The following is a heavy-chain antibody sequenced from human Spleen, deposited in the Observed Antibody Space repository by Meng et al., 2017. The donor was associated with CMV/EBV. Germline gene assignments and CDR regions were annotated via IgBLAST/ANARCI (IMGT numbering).Heavy chain of an antibody. CDR1: GGTFSSYA. J-gene: IGHJ1*01. CDR2: IIPIFGTA. Sequence: SCKASGGTFSSYAISRVRQAPGQGLEWMGGIIPIFGTANYAQKFQGRVTITTDESTSTAYMELSSLRSEDTAVYYCARGSPGAEYFQHWGQGTLVTVSS. V-gene: IGHV1-69*05. CDR3: ARGSPGAEYFQH.